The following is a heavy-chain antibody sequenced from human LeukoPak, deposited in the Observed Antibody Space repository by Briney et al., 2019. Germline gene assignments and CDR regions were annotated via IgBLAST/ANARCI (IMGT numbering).Heavy chain of an antibody. J-gene: IGHJ6*03. D-gene: IGHD6-13*01. Sequence: ASVKVSCKASGYTFTGYYMHWVRQAPGQGLEWMGWINPNSGGTNYAQKFQGRVTMTRDTSISTAYMELSRLRSDDTAVYYCARDLYSSSWTYYYYMDVWGKGTTVTVSS. CDR1: GYTFTGYY. CDR3: ARDLYSSSWTYYYYMDV. CDR2: INPNSGGT. V-gene: IGHV1-2*02.